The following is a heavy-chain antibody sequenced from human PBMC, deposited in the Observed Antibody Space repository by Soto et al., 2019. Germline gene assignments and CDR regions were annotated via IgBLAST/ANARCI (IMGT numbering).Heavy chain of an antibody. CDR2: ISYDGSNK. CDR3: AKEHDFWSGYDRYGMDV. CDR1: GFTFSSYG. V-gene: IGHV3-30*18. D-gene: IGHD3-3*01. J-gene: IGHJ6*02. Sequence: GGSLRLSCAASGFTFSSYGMHWVRQAPGKGLEWVAVISYDGSNKYYADSVKGRFTISRDNSKNTLYLQMNSLRAEDTAVYYCAKEHDFWSGYDRYGMDVWGQGTTVTVSS.